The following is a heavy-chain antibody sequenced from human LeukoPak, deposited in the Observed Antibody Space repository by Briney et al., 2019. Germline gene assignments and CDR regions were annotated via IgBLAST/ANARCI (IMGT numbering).Heavy chain of an antibody. V-gene: IGHV4-34*01. J-gene: IGHJ4*02. Sequence: SETLSLTCAVYGGSFSGYYWSWIRQPPGKGLEWIGSTYYSGGTYYNPSLKSRVTISVDTSKNQFSLKLSSVTAADTAVYYCATLQHYYGSGSYWGQGTLVTVSS. D-gene: IGHD3-10*01. CDR2: TYYSGGT. CDR1: GGSFSGYY. CDR3: ATLQHYYGSGSY.